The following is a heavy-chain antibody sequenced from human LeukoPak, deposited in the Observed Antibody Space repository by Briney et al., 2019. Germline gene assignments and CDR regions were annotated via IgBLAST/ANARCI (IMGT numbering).Heavy chain of an antibody. CDR1: GVSFSGYY. Sequence: KPSETLSLTCAVYGVSFSGYYWSWIRQPPGKGLEWIGEINHSGSTNYNPSLKSRVTISVDTSKNQFSLKLSSVTAADTAVYYCARGKKVEYYYDSSGYDYFDYWGQGTLVTVSS. V-gene: IGHV4-34*01. CDR3: ARGKKVEYYYDSSGYDYFDY. D-gene: IGHD3-22*01. J-gene: IGHJ4*02. CDR2: INHSGST.